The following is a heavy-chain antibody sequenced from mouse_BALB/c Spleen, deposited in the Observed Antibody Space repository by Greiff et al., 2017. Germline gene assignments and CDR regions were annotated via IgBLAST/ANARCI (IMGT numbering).Heavy chain of an antibody. CDR2: IWTGGGT. CDR1: GFSLTSYD. D-gene: IGHD2-1*01. J-gene: IGHJ3*01. CDR3: VREGDGNSWFAY. V-gene: IGHV2-9-2*01. Sequence: LVESGPGLVAPSQSLSITCTVSGFSLTSYDISWIRQPPGKGLEWLGVIWTGGGTNYNSAFMSRLSISKDNSKSQVFLKMNSLQTDDTAIYYCVREGDGNSWFAYWGQGTLVTVSA.